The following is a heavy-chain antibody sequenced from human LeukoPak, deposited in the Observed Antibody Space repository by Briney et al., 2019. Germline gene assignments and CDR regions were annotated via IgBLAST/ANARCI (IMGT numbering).Heavy chain of an antibody. CDR1: GCTFFSYG. Sequence: ASVKVSCKASGCTFFSYGISWVRQAPGQGLEWMGWISAYSGNTDYARKFQGRVTLTTDTSTSTAYMELRSLRSDDTAVYYCARDNPTLFDYWGQGTLVTVSS. J-gene: IGHJ4*02. V-gene: IGHV1-18*01. CDR3: ARDNPTLFDY. CDR2: ISAYSGNT.